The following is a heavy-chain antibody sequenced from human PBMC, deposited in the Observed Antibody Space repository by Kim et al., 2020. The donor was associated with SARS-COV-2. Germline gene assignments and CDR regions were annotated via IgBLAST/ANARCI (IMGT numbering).Heavy chain of an antibody. J-gene: IGHJ5*02. CDR1: GGSMSSYY. Sequence: SETLSLTCTVSGGSMSSYYWSWIRQSPGKGLEWIASIYYSGTTNYNPSLRSRVTLSVDTSKSQFSLKLTSVTAADTAVYYCANSASDNTWFDPWGHGTL. CDR2: IYYSGTT. D-gene: IGHD1-26*01. CDR3: ANSASDNTWFDP. V-gene: IGHV4-59*03.